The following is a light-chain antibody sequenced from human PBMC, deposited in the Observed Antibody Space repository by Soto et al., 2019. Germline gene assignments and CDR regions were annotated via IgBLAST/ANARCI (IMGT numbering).Light chain of an antibody. V-gene: IGKV3-20*01. CDR1: QSFTYTY. Sequence: IVLTQSPGTLSSSPGERATLSCRASQSFTYTYLAWYQQKPGRSPRLLVYGVSARAAGISDRFSGSGSGTDLPLTITRLEPEDSAIYYCQQYESIPFTFGQGTKLEIK. J-gene: IGKJ2*01. CDR3: QQYESIPFT. CDR2: GVS.